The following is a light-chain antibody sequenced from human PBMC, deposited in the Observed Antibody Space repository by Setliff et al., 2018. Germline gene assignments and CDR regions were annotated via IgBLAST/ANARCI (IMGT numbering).Light chain of an antibody. V-gene: IGLV2-8*01. CDR2: EVT. Sequence: QSALAQPPSASGSPGQSVTLSCTGTSSDVGAYKYVSWYQQHPGKAPKLLIFEVTTRPSGVPDRFSGSKSGNTASLTVSGLQAEDEADYYCTSYAGNNNLIFGGGTQLTVL. CDR3: TSYAGNNNLI. CDR1: SSDVGAYKY. J-gene: IGLJ2*01.